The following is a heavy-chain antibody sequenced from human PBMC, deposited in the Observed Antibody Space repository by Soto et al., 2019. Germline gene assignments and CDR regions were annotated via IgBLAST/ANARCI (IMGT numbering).Heavy chain of an antibody. J-gene: IGHJ5*02. D-gene: IGHD1-26*01. V-gene: IGHV3-21*01. CDR1: GFTFSSYS. Sequence: GGSLRLSCAASGFTFSSYSMNWVRQAPGKGLEWVSSISISSSYIYYADSVKGRFTISRDNAKNSLYLQMNSPRAEDTAVYYCARSSESYYNWFDPWGQGTLVTVSS. CDR3: ARSSESYYNWFDP. CDR2: ISISSSYI.